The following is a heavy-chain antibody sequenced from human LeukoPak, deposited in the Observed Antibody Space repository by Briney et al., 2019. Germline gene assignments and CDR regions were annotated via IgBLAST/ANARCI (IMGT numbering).Heavy chain of an antibody. D-gene: IGHD5-12*01. CDR3: ASQPPTIGPGAFDI. V-gene: IGHV4-59*01. CDR2: IYYSGST. Sequence: PSETLSLTCTVSGGSISSYYWSWIRQPPGKGLEWIGYIYYSGSTNYNPSLKSRVTISVDTSKNQFSLKLSSVTAADTAVYYCASQPPTIGPGAFDIWGQGTMVTVSS. J-gene: IGHJ3*02. CDR1: GGSISSYY.